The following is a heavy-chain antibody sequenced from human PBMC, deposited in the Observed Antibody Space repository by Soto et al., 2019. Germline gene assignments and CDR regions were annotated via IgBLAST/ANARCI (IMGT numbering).Heavy chain of an antibody. J-gene: IGHJ5*02. Sequence: ASVKVSCKASGYSFTNNDVSWVRQATGQGLEWMGWMNPGSGDTGYAQKFQGRVTMTRDIPIATAYMELSSLRSDDTAIYYCARMATFGSLNWFDPWGQGTLVTVSS. V-gene: IGHV1-8*01. CDR2: MNPGSGDT. CDR3: ARMATFGSLNWFDP. CDR1: GYSFTNND. D-gene: IGHD3-16*01.